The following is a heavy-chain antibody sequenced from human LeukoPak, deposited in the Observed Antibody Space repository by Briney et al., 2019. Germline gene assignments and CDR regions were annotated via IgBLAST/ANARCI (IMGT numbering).Heavy chain of an antibody. Sequence: PSETLSLTCTVSGGSISSSSYYWGWTRQPPGKGLEWIASMYYSGTTFYSPSLKSRVTISVDTSKNQLSLKLGSVTAADTAVYYCARHPPRDGSAFDYWGQGTLVTVSS. CDR3: ARHPPRDGSAFDY. V-gene: IGHV4-39*01. CDR2: MYYSGTT. CDR1: GGSISSSSYY. J-gene: IGHJ4*02.